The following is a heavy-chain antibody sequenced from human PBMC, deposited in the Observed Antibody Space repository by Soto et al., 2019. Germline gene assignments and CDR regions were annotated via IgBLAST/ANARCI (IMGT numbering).Heavy chain of an antibody. Sequence: ASVKVSCKASGYTFTSYGISWVRQAPGQGLEWMGWISAYNGNTNYAQKLQGSVIMTTDTSTSTAYMELRSLRSDDTAVYYCARVGGLNYYDSSGYEAFDIWGQGTMVTVSS. V-gene: IGHV1-18*01. D-gene: IGHD3-22*01. CDR3: ARVGGLNYYDSSGYEAFDI. CDR1: GYTFTSYG. CDR2: ISAYNGNT. J-gene: IGHJ3*02.